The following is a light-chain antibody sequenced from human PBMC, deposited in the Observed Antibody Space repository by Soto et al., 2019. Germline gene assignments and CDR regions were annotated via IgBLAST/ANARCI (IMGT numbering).Light chain of an antibody. CDR3: QQYHNLRT. Sequence: GDRVTLTCQASQDINNYLNWYQQKPGKAPKLLISDASNLEAGVPSRFSGIGSGTDFTFTISSLQPEDIATYYCQQYHNLRTFGQGTKLEIK. J-gene: IGKJ2*01. CDR2: DAS. V-gene: IGKV1-33*01. CDR1: QDINNY.